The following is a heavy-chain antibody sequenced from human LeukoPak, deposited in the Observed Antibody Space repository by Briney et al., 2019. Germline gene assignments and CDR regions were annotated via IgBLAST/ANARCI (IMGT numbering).Heavy chain of an antibody. J-gene: IGHJ4*02. CDR3: ARADYYDSRVDY. Sequence: SETLSFTCTVSGGSISGGGYYWSWIRQHPGKGLEWIGYIYYSGSTYYNPSLKSRVTISVDTSKNQFSLKLSSVTAADTAVYYCARADYYDSRVDYWGQGTLVTVSS. V-gene: IGHV4-31*03. D-gene: IGHD3-22*01. CDR1: GGSISGGGYY. CDR2: IYYSGST.